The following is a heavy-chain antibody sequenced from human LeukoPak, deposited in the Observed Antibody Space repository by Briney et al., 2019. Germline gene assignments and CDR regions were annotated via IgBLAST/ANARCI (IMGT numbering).Heavy chain of an antibody. J-gene: IGHJ3*02. CDR2: LSYDGSNK. CDR3: AKFSAFDI. V-gene: IGHV3-30-3*01. CDR1: GFTFSSSA. Sequence: PGGSLRLSCVASGFTFSSSAMHWVRQAPGKGLEWVAVLSYDGSNKYYADSVKGRFTISRDNSKNTLDLQMNSLRAEDTAVYYCAKFSAFDIWGQGTMVTVSS.